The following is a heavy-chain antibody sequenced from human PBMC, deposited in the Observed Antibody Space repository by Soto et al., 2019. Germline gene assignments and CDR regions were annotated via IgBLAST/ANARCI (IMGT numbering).Heavy chain of an antibody. Sequence: QITLKESGPTLVKPTQTLTLTCTFSGILLSTRGVGVAWIRQPPGKALEWLTLIYWDDDKRYSPSLKSRLTITKDTSKNQVVLTMPNMDPVDTASYYSAHTPGGASRIRGTGLYFQHWGQVCLLTVSS. CDR1: GILLSTRGVG. D-gene: IGHD2-15*01. CDR3: AHTPGGASRIRGTGLYFQH. V-gene: IGHV2-5*02. J-gene: IGHJ1*01. CDR2: IYWDDDK.